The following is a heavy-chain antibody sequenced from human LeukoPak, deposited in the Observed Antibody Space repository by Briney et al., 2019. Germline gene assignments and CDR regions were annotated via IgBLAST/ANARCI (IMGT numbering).Heavy chain of an antibody. CDR1: GYTFTSYD. CDR2: MNPNSGNT. Sequence: ASVKVSCKASGYTFTSYDINWVRQAPGQGLEWMGWMNPNSGNTGYAQKFQGRVTMTRNTSISTAYMELSSLRSEDTAVYYCAREGGPIAVADPLYYYYYMDVWGKGTTVTVSS. CDR3: AREGGPIAVADPLYYYYYMDV. D-gene: IGHD6-19*01. V-gene: IGHV1-8*01. J-gene: IGHJ6*03.